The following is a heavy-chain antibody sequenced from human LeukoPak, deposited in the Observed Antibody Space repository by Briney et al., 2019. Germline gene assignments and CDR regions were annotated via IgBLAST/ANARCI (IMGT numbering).Heavy chain of an antibody. V-gene: IGHV3-74*01. CDR2: INGFETIT. D-gene: IGHD6-13*01. CDR1: GFTFSSSW. Sequence: GGSLRLSCAASGFTFSSSWMHWVRQGPGKGLVWVSRINGFETITNYADSVKGRFTISRDNAKNTVYLQMNSLRAEDTAIYYCVRGWVDAFDLWGQGTVVTVSS. J-gene: IGHJ3*01. CDR3: VRGWVDAFDL.